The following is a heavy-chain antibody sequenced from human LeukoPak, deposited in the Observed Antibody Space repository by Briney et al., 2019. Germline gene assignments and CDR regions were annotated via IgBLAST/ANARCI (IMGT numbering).Heavy chain of an antibody. Sequence: GESLRLSCAASGFSVNSNSMTWVRQAPGKGLEWVASIRQAGNEKFYLDSVRGRFTISKDNTKNSLSLQMNSLRGEDKAVYYCVQDRSPRPDYWGQGTLVTVSS. CDR3: VQDRSPRPDY. V-gene: IGHV3-7*01. CDR2: IRQAGNEK. CDR1: GFSVNSNS. J-gene: IGHJ4*02.